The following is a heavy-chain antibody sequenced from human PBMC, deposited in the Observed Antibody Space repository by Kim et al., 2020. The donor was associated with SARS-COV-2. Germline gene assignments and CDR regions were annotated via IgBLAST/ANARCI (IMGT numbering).Heavy chain of an antibody. Sequence: SETLSLTCAVYGGSFSGYYWSWIRQPPGKGLEWIGEINHSGSTNYNPSLKSRVTISVDTSKNQFSLKLSSVTAADTAVYYCARDMVRGVSSDYLGQGTLV. J-gene: IGHJ4*02. CDR1: GGSFSGYY. V-gene: IGHV4-34*01. CDR2: INHSGST. CDR3: ARDMVRGVSSDY. D-gene: IGHD3-10*01.